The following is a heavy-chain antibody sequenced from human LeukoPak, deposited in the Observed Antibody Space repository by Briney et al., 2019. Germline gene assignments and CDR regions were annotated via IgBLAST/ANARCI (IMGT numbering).Heavy chain of an antibody. Sequence: GGSLRLSRAASGFTFSSYNMNWVRQAPGKGLEWVSSITSSSIYTFYADSVKGRFTISRDNAKNSLYLQMNSLRAEDTAIYYCARDPYNGNYGDSYYYMDVWGKGTTVTISS. J-gene: IGHJ6*03. CDR1: GFTFSSYN. D-gene: IGHD1-26*01. V-gene: IGHV3-21*01. CDR3: ARDPYNGNYGDSYYYMDV. CDR2: ITSSSIYT.